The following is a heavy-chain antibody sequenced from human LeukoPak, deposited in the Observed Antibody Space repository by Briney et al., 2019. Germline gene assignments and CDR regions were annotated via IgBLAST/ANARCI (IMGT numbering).Heavy chain of an antibody. D-gene: IGHD5-18*01. CDR2: ISSSGSTI. CDR1: GFTFSSYE. CDR3: PRGLGGFRRGIVGYGMDV. Sequence: GGSLRLSCAASGFTFSSYELNWVRQAPGKGLEWVSYISSSGSTIYYADSVKGRFTISRDNAKNSLYLQMNSLRAEDTAVYYCPRGLGGFRRGIVGYGMDVWGQGTTVTVSS. V-gene: IGHV3-48*03. J-gene: IGHJ6*02.